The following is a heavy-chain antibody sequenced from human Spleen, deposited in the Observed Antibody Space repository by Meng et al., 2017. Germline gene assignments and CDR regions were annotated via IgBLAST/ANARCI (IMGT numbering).Heavy chain of an antibody. J-gene: IGHJ3*02. D-gene: IGHD3-10*01. Sequence: GESLKISCAASGFTFSSYSMNWVRQAPGKGLEWVSSISSSSSHIYYADSVKGRFTIYRDNAKNSLYLQMNSLRAEDTAVYYCARDPAGMVRGAPDAFDSWGQGTLVTVSS. V-gene: IGHV3-21*01. CDR2: ISSSSSHI. CDR3: ARDPAGMVRGAPDAFDS. CDR1: GFTFSSYS.